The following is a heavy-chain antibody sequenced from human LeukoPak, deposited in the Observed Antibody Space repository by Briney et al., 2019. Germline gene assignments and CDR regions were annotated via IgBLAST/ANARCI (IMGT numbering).Heavy chain of an antibody. CDR1: GFTVNFNY. CDR2: IYSGGTT. Sequence: GGSLRLSCAASGFTVNFNYMSWVRQAPGKGLEWVSVIYSGGTTHYADSVQGRFTISRDNLKNTLYLEMSSLRAEDTAVYYCARHRGGPDSAFDFWGQGTLVTVSS. V-gene: IGHV3-53*01. D-gene: IGHD3-16*01. J-gene: IGHJ4*02. CDR3: ARHRGGPDSAFDF.